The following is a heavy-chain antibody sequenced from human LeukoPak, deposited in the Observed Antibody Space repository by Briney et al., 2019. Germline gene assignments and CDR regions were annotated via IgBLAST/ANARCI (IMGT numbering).Heavy chain of an antibody. CDR1: GFTFSSYA. J-gene: IGHJ4*02. CDR2: ISSNGGST. Sequence: QPGRSLRLSCAASGFTFSSYAMHWVRQAPGKGLEYVSAISSNGGSTYYANSVKGRFTISRDNSKNTLYLQMGSLRAEDMAVYYCARGNFDYWGQGTLVTVSS. CDR3: ARGNFDY. V-gene: IGHV3-64*01.